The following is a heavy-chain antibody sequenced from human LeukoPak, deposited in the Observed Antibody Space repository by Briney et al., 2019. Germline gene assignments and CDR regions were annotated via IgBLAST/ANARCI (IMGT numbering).Heavy chain of an antibody. CDR2: ICGSVSGSGDCT. D-gene: IGHD5-18*01. CDR1: GFSFGSYA. Sequence: GGSLRLSCAASGFSFGSYAMSWVRQAAGKGLEWVSEICGSVSGSGDCTHYADSVKGRFTIPRDNAKNSLYLQMNSLRAEDTALYYCAKDTVDTAMAYFGYWGQGTLVTVSS. J-gene: IGHJ4*02. V-gene: IGHV3-23*01. CDR3: AKDTVDTAMAYFGY.